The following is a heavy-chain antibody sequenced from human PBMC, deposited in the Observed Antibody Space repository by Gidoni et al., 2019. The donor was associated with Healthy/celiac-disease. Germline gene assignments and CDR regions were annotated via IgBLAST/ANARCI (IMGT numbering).Heavy chain of an antibody. D-gene: IGHD3-22*01. J-gene: IGHJ4*02. CDR1: GFHFSSYW. V-gene: IGHV3-7*01. Sequence: EVQLVESGGGLVLPGGSLRLSCEASGFHFSSYWMSWVRQAPGKGLEWVANIKQDGSEKYYVDSVKGRFTISRDNAKNSLYLQMNSLRAEDTAVYYCARDGEWGYYYDSSGYYENWGQGTLVTVSS. CDR2: IKQDGSEK. CDR3: ARDGEWGYYYDSSGYYEN.